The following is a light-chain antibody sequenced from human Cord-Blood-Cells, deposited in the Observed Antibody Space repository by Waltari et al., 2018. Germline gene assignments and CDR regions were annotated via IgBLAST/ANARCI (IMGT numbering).Light chain of an antibody. V-gene: IGLV2-23*01. CDR3: CSYAGSWV. Sequence: QSALTQPASVSGSPGQSITISCTGTSSDVGSYNLVPWYQQHPGKAPKLMIYEGSKRPSGVSKRFSGSKSGNTASLTISGRQAEDEADYYCCSYAGSWVFGGGTKLTVL. J-gene: IGLJ3*02. CDR1: SSDVGSYNL. CDR2: EGS.